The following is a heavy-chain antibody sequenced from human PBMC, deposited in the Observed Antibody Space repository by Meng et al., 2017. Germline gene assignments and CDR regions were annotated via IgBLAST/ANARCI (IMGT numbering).Heavy chain of an antibody. J-gene: IGHJ4*02. CDR2: IYSGGST. CDR1: GFTVSSHY. D-gene: IGHD1-26*01. V-gene: IGHV3-66*02. CDR3: ARDGWGAPGY. Sequence: GESLKISCAASGFTVSSHYMSWVRQAPGKGLEWVSVIYSGGSTYYADSVKGRFTISRDNSKNTLYLQMNSLRAEDTAVYYCARDGWGAPGYWGQGTLVTVSS.